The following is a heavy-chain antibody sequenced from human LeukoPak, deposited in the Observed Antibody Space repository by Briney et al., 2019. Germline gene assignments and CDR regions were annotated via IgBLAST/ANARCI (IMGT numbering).Heavy chain of an antibody. Sequence: GASVKVSCKASGYIFTNFGMSWVRQAPGQGLEWMGWINGYNGKTNYSQKFQDRVIMTTDTSTTTSYMELRSLRSDDTAVYYCARAVSGSLYGDFDFWGQGTLVTVSA. J-gene: IGHJ4*02. D-gene: IGHD1-26*01. V-gene: IGHV1-18*01. CDR1: GYIFTNFG. CDR3: ARAVSGSLYGDFDF. CDR2: INGYNGKT.